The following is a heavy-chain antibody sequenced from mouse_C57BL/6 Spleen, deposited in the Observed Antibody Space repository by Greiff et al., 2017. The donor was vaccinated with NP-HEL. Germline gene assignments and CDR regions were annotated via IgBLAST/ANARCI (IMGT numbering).Heavy chain of an antibody. D-gene: IGHD2-5*01. CDR2: IEPEDGET. CDR3: ARGVYYSNYVEGYYFDY. Sequence: EVQLQQSGAELVKPGASVKLSCPASGFNIKDYYMHWVKQRTEQGLEWIGRIEPEDGETTYAPNFQGQATITADTSSNTAYLQLSSLTSEDTAVYYCARGVYYSNYVEGYYFDYWGQGTTLTGSS. J-gene: IGHJ2*01. CDR1: GFNIKDYY. V-gene: IGHV14-2*01.